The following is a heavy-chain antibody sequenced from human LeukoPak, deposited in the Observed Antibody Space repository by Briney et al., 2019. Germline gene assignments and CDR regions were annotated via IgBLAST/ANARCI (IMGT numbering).Heavy chain of an antibody. Sequence: ASVKVSCKASGYTFTSYGISWVRQAPGQGLEWMGWISAYNGNTNYAQKLQGRVTMTTDTSTSTAYMELRSLRSDDTAVYYCARTPQSYDFWSGYPAYYYYHYMDVWGKGTTVTVSS. CDR2: ISAYNGNT. CDR1: GYTFTSYG. CDR3: ARTPQSYDFWSGYPAYYYYHYMDV. D-gene: IGHD3-3*01. V-gene: IGHV1-18*01. J-gene: IGHJ6*03.